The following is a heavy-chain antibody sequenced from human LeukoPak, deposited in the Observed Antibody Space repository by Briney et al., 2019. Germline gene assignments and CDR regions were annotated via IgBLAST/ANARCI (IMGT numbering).Heavy chain of an antibody. Sequence: GRSLRLSCAASGFTFSSYAMHWVRQAPGKGLEWVAVISYDGSNKYYAGSVKGRFTISRDNSKNPLYLQMNSLRAEDTAVYYCARDHEEVVVVAAAGWYGMDVWGQGTTVTVSS. D-gene: IGHD2-15*01. V-gene: IGHV3-30*04. CDR3: ARDHEEVVVVAAAGWYGMDV. CDR1: GFTFSSYA. J-gene: IGHJ6*02. CDR2: ISYDGSNK.